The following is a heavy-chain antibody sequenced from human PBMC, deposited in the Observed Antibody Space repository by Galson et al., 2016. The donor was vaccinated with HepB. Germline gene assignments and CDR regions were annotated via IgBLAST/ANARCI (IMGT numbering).Heavy chain of an antibody. CDR3: AIATRQAAFDV. V-gene: IGHV1-8*01. D-gene: IGHD6-6*01. J-gene: IGHJ3*01. CDR2: MNPDSTNP. CDR1: GYTFSSHE. Sequence: SVKVSCKASGYTFSSHEIHWVRQATGQGLEWMGWMNPDSTNPGYAQKFQGRVTMTTNTSISTAYMELSSLTSEATAVYYCAIATRQAAFDVWGQGTMVTVSS.